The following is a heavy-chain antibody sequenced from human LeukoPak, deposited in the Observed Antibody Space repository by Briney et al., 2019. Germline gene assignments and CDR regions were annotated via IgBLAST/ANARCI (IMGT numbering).Heavy chain of an antibody. J-gene: IGHJ4*02. CDR2: INHSGST. CDR3: ARGFYDSSGQGLYFDY. Sequence: PSETLSLTCAVYGGSFSGYYWSWIRQPPGKGLKWIGEINHSGSTNYNPSLKSRVTISVDTSKNQFSLKLSSVTAADTAVYYCARGFYDSSGQGLYFDYWGQGTLVTVSS. CDR1: GGSFSGYY. V-gene: IGHV4-34*01. D-gene: IGHD3-22*01.